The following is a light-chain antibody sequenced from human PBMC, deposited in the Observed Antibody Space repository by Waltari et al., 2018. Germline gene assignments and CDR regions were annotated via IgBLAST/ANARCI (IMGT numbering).Light chain of an antibody. Sequence: IVMTQSQAPLSLSPGERAPLSCRASQPIISNLAWYQHKPGQAPRLLISGASTRASGIPARFSGSGSGTQFTLTINSLQSEDFAVYYCQQYNIRLTFGGGTKVDIK. CDR3: QQYNIRLT. J-gene: IGKJ4*01. CDR1: QPIISN. CDR2: GAS. V-gene: IGKV3-15*01.